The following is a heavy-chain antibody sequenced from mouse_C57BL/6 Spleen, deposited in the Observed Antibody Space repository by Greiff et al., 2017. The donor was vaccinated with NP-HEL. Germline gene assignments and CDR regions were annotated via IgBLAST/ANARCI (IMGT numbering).Heavy chain of an antibody. CDR1: GYTFTDYY. Sequence: VQLQQSGAELVRPGASVKLSCKASGYTFTDYYINWVKQRPGQGPEWIARIYPGSGNTYYNEKFKGKATLTAEKSSSTAYMQLSSLTSEDSAVYFCARSYDGYYYFDYWGQGTTLTVSS. CDR3: ARSYDGYYYFDY. D-gene: IGHD2-3*01. CDR2: IYPGSGNT. J-gene: IGHJ2*01. V-gene: IGHV1-76*01.